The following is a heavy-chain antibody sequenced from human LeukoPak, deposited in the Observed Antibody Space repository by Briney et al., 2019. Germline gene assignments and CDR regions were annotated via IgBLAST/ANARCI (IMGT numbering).Heavy chain of an antibody. J-gene: IGHJ5*02. D-gene: IGHD2-2*01. Sequence: PSETLSLTCTVSGYSISSGYYWGWIRQPPGKGLEWIGSIYHSGSTYYNPSLKSRVTISVDTSKNQFSLKVSSVTAADTAVYYCARGYQLPLNWFDPWGQGTLVTVSS. CDR2: IYHSGST. CDR3: ARGYQLPLNWFDP. CDR1: GYSISSGYY. V-gene: IGHV4-38-2*02.